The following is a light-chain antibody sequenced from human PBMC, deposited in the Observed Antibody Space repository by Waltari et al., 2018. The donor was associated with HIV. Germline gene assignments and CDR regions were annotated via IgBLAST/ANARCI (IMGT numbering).Light chain of an antibody. CDR2: AAS. V-gene: IGKV1-16*01. Sequence: DIQMTQSPSSLSASVGDRITFTCRASQGINKDLAWFQQKPGKAPKSLIYAASNLQNGVPSRFSGSGAGTDFSLTITNLQPEDFATYYCHQYNHHPYTFGQGTKLEIK. CDR1: QGINKD. CDR3: HQYNHHPYT. J-gene: IGKJ2*01.